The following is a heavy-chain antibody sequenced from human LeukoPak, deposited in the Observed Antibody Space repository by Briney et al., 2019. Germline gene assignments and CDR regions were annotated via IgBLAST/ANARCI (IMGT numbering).Heavy chain of an antibody. CDR1: GFTFSTYW. Sequence: PGGSLRLSSTPSGFTFSTYWMTWVRQAPGKGLEWVANINKDGSETYYVDSVKGRFTISRDNAKNSLFLQMNSLRAEDTAVYYCARGGSARFDYWGQGTLVTVSS. D-gene: IGHD3-10*01. CDR3: ARGGSARFDY. V-gene: IGHV3-7*01. CDR2: INKDGSET. J-gene: IGHJ4*02.